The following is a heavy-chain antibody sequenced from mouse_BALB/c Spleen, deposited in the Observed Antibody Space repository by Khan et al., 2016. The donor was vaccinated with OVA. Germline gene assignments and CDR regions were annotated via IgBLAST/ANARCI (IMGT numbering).Heavy chain of an antibody. Sequence: QVQLKQSGPGLVAPSQSLSITCTVSGFSLSRYNIHWVRQPPGKGLEWLGMIWGGGGTDYNSTLKSRLIIRKDNSKSHVLLKMNNLQTDDTAMYDCARAYYWYDGYYAMDYWGQGTSVTVSS. V-gene: IGHV2-6-4*01. J-gene: IGHJ4*01. D-gene: IGHD2-14*01. CDR1: GFSLSRYN. CDR3: ARAYYWYDGYYAMDY. CDR2: IWGGGGT.